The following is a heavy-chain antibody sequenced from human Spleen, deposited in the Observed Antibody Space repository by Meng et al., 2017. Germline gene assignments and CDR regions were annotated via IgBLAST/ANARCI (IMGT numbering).Heavy chain of an antibody. V-gene: IGHV1-8*01. Sequence: ASVKVSCKASGYTFTNYDINWVRQATGQGLEWMGWMNPNSGNTGYAQKFQGRITMTRDTSIDTAYMELSSLRSEDTAVYYCARSPDYSDSRAYLSENDYWGQGTLVTVSS. J-gene: IGHJ4*02. CDR3: ARSPDYSDSRAYLSENDY. D-gene: IGHD3-22*01. CDR1: GYTFTNYD. CDR2: MNPNSGNT.